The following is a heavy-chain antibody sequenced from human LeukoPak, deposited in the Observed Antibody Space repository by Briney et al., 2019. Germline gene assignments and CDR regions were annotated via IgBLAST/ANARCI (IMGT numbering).Heavy chain of an antibody. CDR1: EFTFSSYT. CDR2: ISYDGSNK. D-gene: IGHD3-22*01. J-gene: IGHJ4*02. CDR3: AREPSRSAYFDY. V-gene: IGHV3-30-3*01. Sequence: GESLRLSCAASEFTFSSYTMHWVRQAPGKGLEWVALISYDGSNKYYADSVKGRLTISRDNSKNTLYLQMNSLRAEDTAMYYCAREPSRSAYFDYWGQGTLVTVSS.